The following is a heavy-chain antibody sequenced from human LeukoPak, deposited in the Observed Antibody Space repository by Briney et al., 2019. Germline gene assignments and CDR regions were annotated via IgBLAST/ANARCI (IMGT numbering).Heavy chain of an antibody. D-gene: IGHD2-21*02. J-gene: IGHJ6*03. CDR2: INGRAATT. V-gene: IGHV3-23*01. Sequence: GGSLRLSCAASGFASGFTFSSYAMSWVRQAPGKGLEWVASINGRAATTYYADSVKGRFTISRDNSKNTLYLQMNSLGADDTAVYYCAKAPATEEGYYFYYMDVWGKGTTVTVS. CDR3: AKAPATEEGYYFYYMDV. CDR1: GFTFSSYA.